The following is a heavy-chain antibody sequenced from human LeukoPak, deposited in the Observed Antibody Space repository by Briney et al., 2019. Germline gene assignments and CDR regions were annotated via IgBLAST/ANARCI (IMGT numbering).Heavy chain of an antibody. CDR2: IYYSGST. Sequence: PSETLSLTCAVYGGSFSGYYWSWIRQPPGKGLEWIGYIYYSGSTNYNPSLKSRVTISVDTSKNQFSLKLSSVTAADTAVYYCARITWTYYYYYYMDVWGKGTTVTVSS. J-gene: IGHJ6*03. CDR3: ARITWTYYYYYYMDV. V-gene: IGHV4-59*01. CDR1: GGSFSGYY. D-gene: IGHD3-10*01.